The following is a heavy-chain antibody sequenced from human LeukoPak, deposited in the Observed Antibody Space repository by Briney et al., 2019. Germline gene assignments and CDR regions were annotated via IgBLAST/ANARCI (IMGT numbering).Heavy chain of an antibody. CDR1: GFGFSNYW. Sequence: LSGGSLRLSCAASGFGFSNYWMNWVRQAPGKGLEWVATIKQDGSENYYVDSVKGRFTISRDNAKNSLYLQMNSLRAGDTALYYCTREGYWASDIWGQGTMVTVSS. V-gene: IGHV3-7*01. J-gene: IGHJ3*02. CDR2: IKQDGSEN. CDR3: TREGYWASDI. D-gene: IGHD2-8*02.